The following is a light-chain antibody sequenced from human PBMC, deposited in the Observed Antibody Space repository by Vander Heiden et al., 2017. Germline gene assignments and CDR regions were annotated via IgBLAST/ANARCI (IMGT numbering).Light chain of an antibody. CDR1: QSVSSSY. Sequence: EIVLTQSPGTLSLSPGERATLPCRASQSVSSSYLAWYQQKPGQAPRLLIYGASSRATGIPDRFSGSGSVTDFTLTISRLEPEEFAVYYCQQYGSSPTFGQGTKVEIK. V-gene: IGKV3-20*01. CDR3: QQYGSSPT. J-gene: IGKJ1*01. CDR2: GAS.